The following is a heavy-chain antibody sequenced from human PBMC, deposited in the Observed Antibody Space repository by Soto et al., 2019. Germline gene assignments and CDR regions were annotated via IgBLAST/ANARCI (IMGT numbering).Heavy chain of an antibody. J-gene: IGHJ6*02. V-gene: IGHV3-33*01. CDR1: GFTFSSYG. Sequence: AGSLRLSCAASGFTFSSYGMHWVRQAPGKGLEWVAVIWYDGSNKYYADSVKGRFTISRDNSKNTLYLQMNSLRAEDTAVYYCARRGYSSSWYYYYYYGMDVWGQGTTVTVSS. D-gene: IGHD6-13*01. CDR2: IWYDGSNK. CDR3: ARRGYSSSWYYYYYYGMDV.